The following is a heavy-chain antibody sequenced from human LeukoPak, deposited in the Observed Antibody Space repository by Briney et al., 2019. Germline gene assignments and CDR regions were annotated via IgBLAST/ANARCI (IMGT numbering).Heavy chain of an antibody. Sequence: TSETLSLTCTVSGGSISSYYWSWIRQPPGKGLEWIGYMYYSGSTNYNPSLKSRVTISVDTSKNQFSLKLSSVTAAGTAVYYCARRVTSNWFDPWGQGTLVTVSS. CDR3: ARRVTSNWFDP. J-gene: IGHJ5*02. CDR1: GGSISSYY. D-gene: IGHD2-21*02. CDR2: MYYSGST. V-gene: IGHV4-59*08.